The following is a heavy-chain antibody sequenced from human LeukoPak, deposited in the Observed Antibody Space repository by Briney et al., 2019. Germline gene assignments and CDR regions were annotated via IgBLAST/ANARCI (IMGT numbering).Heavy chain of an antibody. CDR1: GGSISSSSYY. D-gene: IGHD3-22*01. CDR2: IYYSGST. Sequence: SETLSLTCTVSGGSISSSSYYWGWIRQPPGKGLEWIGYIYYSGSTKYNPSLKSRVTISVDTSKNQFSLKLTSVTAADAAVYYCARGNYFYHSVIGYFYYMDVWGKGTTVTISS. V-gene: IGHV4-61*05. J-gene: IGHJ6*03. CDR3: ARGNYFYHSVIGYFYYMDV.